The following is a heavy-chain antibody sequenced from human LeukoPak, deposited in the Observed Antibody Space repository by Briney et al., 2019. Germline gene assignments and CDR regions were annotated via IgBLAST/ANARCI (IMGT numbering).Heavy chain of an antibody. J-gene: IGHJ4*02. CDR3: ASMGDCSSTSCYKEGVFDY. CDR1: GGTFSSYA. D-gene: IGHD2-2*02. Sequence: ASVKVSCKASGGTFSSYAISWVRQAPGQGLEWMGGIIPIFGTANYAQKFQGRVTITTDESTSTAYMELSSLRSEDTAVYYCASMGDCSSTSCYKEGVFDYWGQGTLVTVSS. CDR2: IIPIFGTA. V-gene: IGHV1-69*05.